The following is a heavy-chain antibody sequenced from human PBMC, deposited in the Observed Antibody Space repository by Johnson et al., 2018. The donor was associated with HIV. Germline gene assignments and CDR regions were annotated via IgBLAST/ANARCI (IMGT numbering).Heavy chain of an antibody. CDR1: GFTFSSYA. CDR3: ARGTRERWLFDS. J-gene: IGHJ5*01. CDR2: ISYDGSNK. Sequence: QVQLVESGGGVVQPGRSLRLSCAASGFTFSSYAMHWVRQAPGKGLEWVAVISYDGSNKYYADSVKGRFTISRDNSKNTLYLQMNSLRAEDTAVYYCARGTRERWLFDSW. D-gene: IGHD2-15*01. V-gene: IGHV3-30-3*01.